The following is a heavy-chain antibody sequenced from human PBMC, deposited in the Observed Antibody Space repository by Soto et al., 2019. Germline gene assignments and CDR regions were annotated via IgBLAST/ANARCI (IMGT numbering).Heavy chain of an antibody. V-gene: IGHV4-39*01. CDR3: ARAYNYGWPHFDY. CDR2: NYHSGST. D-gene: IGHD3-10*01. J-gene: IGHJ4*02. Sequence: SETLSLTCTVSGDSISRSSHYWGWIRQPPGKGLEWIGSNYHSGSTYNNPSLKSRVTISVDTSQNLFSQKLRSVTAADTALYFCARAYNYGWPHFDYWVRGTLVTVYS. CDR1: GDSISRSSHY.